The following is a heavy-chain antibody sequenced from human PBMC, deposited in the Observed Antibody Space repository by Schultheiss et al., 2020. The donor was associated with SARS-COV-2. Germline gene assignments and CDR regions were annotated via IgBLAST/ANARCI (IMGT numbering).Heavy chain of an antibody. J-gene: IGHJ6*02. D-gene: IGHD5-18*01. V-gene: IGHV3-30*02. CDR2: IWYDGSNK. CDR3: AKALRMRLWSTYYYYGMDV. Sequence: GGSLRLSCAASGFTFSSYGMHWVRQAPGKGLEWVAVIWYDGSNKYYADSVKGRFTISRDNSKNTLYLQMNSLRAEDTAVYYCAKALRMRLWSTYYYYGMDVWGQGTTVTVSS. CDR1: GFTFSSYG.